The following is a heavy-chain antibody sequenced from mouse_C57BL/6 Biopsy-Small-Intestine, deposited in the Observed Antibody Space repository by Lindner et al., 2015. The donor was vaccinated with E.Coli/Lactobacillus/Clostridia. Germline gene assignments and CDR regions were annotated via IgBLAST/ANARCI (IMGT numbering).Heavy chain of an antibody. Sequence: VQLQESGIELVKPGTSVNLSRKASGYTFTNYWMHWMKQRPGQGLEWIGNINPTNGVTNYNDKFKTRATLTVDKSSTTAYMQLSSLTSEDSAVYYCATYGYDFDYWGQGTTLTVSS. CDR2: INPTNGVT. J-gene: IGHJ2*01. V-gene: IGHV1-53*01. D-gene: IGHD2-2*01. CDR3: ATYGYDFDY. CDR1: GYTFTNYW.